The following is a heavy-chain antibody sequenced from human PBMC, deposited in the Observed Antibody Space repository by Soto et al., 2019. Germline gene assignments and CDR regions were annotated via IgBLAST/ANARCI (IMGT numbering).Heavy chain of an antibody. V-gene: IGHV4-59*01. J-gene: IGHJ4*02. CDR2: IHYSGST. D-gene: IGHD2-21*01. Sequence: ETLSLTCSVSGGSISSYYWSWIRQPPGKGLEWIGFIHYSGSTNYNPSLKGRVTMSVDTSKNQFSLKLTSVNTADTAIYYCTRGGDPYKTGHWGQGTLVTVSS. CDR3: TRGGDPYKTGH. CDR1: GGSISSYY.